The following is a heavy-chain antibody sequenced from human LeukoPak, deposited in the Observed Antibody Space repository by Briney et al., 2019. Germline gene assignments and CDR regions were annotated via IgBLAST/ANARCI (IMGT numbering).Heavy chain of an antibody. CDR3: AKSGSIYGWELLRDWYFDL. CDR1: GFTFSSYA. J-gene: IGHJ2*01. Sequence: PGGSLRLSCAASGFTFSSYAMSWVRQAPGKGLEWVSAISGSGGSTYYADSVKGRFTISRDNSKNTLYLQMNSLRAEDTAVYYCAKSGSIYGWELLRDWYFDLWGRGTLVTVSS. CDR2: ISGSGGST. D-gene: IGHD1-26*01. V-gene: IGHV3-23*01.